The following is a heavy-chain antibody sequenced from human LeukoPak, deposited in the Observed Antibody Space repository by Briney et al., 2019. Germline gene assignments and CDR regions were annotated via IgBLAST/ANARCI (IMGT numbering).Heavy chain of an antibody. J-gene: IGHJ3*02. CDR1: GGSISSSSSY. CDR3: ARHSDSSGYTDAFDI. CDR2: IYYSGST. V-gene: IGHV4-39*01. Sequence: SETLSLTCTVSGGSISSSSSYWGWIRQPPGKGLEWIGSIYYSGSTYYNPSLKSRVTISVDTSKNQFSLKLSSVTAADTAVYYCARHSDSSGYTDAFDIWGQGTMVTVSS. D-gene: IGHD3-22*01.